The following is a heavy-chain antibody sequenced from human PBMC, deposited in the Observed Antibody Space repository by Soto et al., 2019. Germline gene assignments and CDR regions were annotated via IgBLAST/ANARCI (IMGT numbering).Heavy chain of an antibody. CDR2: ISGSGNQT. J-gene: IGHJ4*02. V-gene: IGHV3-23*01. CDR1: GFTFSTYA. CDR3: VIGFRLQFDL. Sequence: EVQLLESGGGLVQPGGSLRPSCGVSGFTFSTYAISWVRQAPGKVLEWVSAISGSGNQTFYAESVKGRFTISRDHSKHTLHLHMSSLGVEDTAVYYRVIGFRLQFDLWGQGPLVAVSA. D-gene: IGHD3-10*01.